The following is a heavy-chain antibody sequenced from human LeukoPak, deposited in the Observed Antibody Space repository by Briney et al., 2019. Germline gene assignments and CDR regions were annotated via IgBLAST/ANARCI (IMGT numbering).Heavy chain of an antibody. J-gene: IGHJ4*02. CDR1: GYTFTSYD. D-gene: IGHD3-9*01. CDR3: ARPRDYTGYYQCYFDY. CDR2: INPNSGNT. V-gene: IGHV1-8*01. Sequence: GASVKVSCKASGYTFTSYDINWVRQAPGQGLEWMGWINPNSGNTDYAQKFQGRVTMTRDTSINTAYMELSNLRSEDTAVYYCARPRDYTGYYQCYFDYWGQGTLVTVSS.